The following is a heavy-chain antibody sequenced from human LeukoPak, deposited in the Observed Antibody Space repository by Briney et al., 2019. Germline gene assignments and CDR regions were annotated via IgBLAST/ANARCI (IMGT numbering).Heavy chain of an antibody. CDR3: ARDGQLERRAFDI. J-gene: IGHJ3*02. CDR1: GFTFSSYS. V-gene: IGHV3-21*01. CDR2: ISSSSSYI. D-gene: IGHD1-1*01. Sequence: PGGSLRLSCAASGFTFSSYSMNWVRQVPGKGLEWVSSISSSSSYIYYADSVKGRFTISRDNAKNSLYLQMNSLRAEDTAVYYCARDGQLERRAFDIWGQGTMVTVSS.